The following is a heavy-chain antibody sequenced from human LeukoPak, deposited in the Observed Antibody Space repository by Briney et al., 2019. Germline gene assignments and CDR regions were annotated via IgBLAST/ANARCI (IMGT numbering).Heavy chain of an antibody. V-gene: IGHV3-66*02. J-gene: IGHJ4*02. CDR1: GFTVSSNY. Sequence: GGSLRLSCAASGFTVSSNYMSWVRQAPGKGLEWVTVIYSGGSTYYADSVKGRFTISRDNSKNTLYLQMNSLRAEDTAVYHCARNPPNYDFWSGYWYWGQGTLVTVSS. CDR3: ARNPPNYDFWSGYWY. D-gene: IGHD3-3*01. CDR2: IYSGGST.